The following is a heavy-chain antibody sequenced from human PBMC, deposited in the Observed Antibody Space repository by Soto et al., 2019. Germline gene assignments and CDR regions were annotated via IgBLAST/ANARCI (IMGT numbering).Heavy chain of an antibody. CDR1: GGSISSYY. V-gene: IGHV4-59*01. CDR2: IYYSGST. J-gene: IGHJ4*02. D-gene: IGHD1-1*01. CDR3: ASVRKSWNDVSNYFDY. Sequence: TLSLTCTVSGGSISSYYWSWIRQPPGKGLEWIGYIYYSGSTNYNPSLKSRVTISVDTSKNQFSLKLSSVTAADTAVYYCASVRKSWNDVSNYFDYWGQGTLVTVSS.